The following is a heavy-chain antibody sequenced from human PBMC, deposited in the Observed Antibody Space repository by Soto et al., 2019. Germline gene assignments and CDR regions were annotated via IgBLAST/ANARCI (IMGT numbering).Heavy chain of an antibody. CDR2: ISSSSSYI. V-gene: IGHV3-21*01. CDR3: ARADYYYYGMDV. CDR1: GFTFSSYS. J-gene: IGHJ6*02. Sequence: LRLSCAASGFTFSSYSMNWVRQAPGKGLEWVSSISSSSSYIYYADSVKGRFTISRDNAKNSLYLQMNSLRAEDTAVYYCARADYYYYGMDVWGQGTTVTVSS.